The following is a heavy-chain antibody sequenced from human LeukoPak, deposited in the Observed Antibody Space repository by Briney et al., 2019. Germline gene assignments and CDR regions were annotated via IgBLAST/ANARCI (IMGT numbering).Heavy chain of an antibody. CDR1: GFTFSSYG. CDR2: IRYDGSNK. Sequence: PGGSLRPSCAASGFTFSSYGMHWVRQAPGKGLEWVAFIRYDGSNKYYADSVKGRFTISRDNSKNTLYLQMNSLRAEDTAVYYCARDIIVGSDYWGQGTLVTVSS. CDR3: ARDIIVGSDY. V-gene: IGHV3-30*02. J-gene: IGHJ4*02. D-gene: IGHD2-15*01.